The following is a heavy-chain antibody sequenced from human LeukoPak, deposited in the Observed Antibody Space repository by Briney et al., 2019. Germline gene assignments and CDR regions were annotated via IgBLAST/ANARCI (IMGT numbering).Heavy chain of an antibody. CDR2: ISGSGGST. D-gene: IGHD3-10*01. V-gene: IGHV3-23*01. J-gene: IGHJ5*02. Sequence: GGSLRLSCAASGFTFSSYAMSWVRQAPGKGLEWVSAISGSGGSTYYADSVKGRFTISRDNSKNTLYLQTNSPRAEDTAVYYCAKEHYGSGTNWFDPWGQGTLVTVSS. CDR3: AKEHYGSGTNWFDP. CDR1: GFTFSSYA.